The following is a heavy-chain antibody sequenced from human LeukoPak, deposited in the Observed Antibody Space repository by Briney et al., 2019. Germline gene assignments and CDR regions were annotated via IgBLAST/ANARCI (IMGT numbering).Heavy chain of an antibody. CDR3: AVLGYCSSTSCSPPRFDP. Sequence: SQTLSLTCTVSGGSISSGDYYWSWIRQPPGKGLEWIRYIYYSGSTYYNPSLKSRVTISVDTSKNQFSLKLSSVTAADTAVYYCAVLGYCSSTSCSPPRFDPWGQGTLVTVSS. CDR1: GGSISSGDYY. V-gene: IGHV4-30-4*08. J-gene: IGHJ5*02. CDR2: IYYSGST. D-gene: IGHD2-2*01.